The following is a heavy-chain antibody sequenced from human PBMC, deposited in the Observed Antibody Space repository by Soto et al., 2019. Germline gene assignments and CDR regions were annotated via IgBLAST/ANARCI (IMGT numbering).Heavy chain of an antibody. CDR3: ARDVEKPTGYYYYYGLDV. CDR1: GGAFTNYI. Sequence: QVQLVQSGAEMKEPGSSVRVSCKASGGAFTNYIISWVRQAPGQGLEWMGRVIPILNTANYAQKFQGSVTISADKFTSTAYMELSSLTSDDTAVYYCARDVEKPTGYYYYYGLDVWGQGTRVTVSS. J-gene: IGHJ6*02. CDR2: VIPILNTA. V-gene: IGHV1-69*08. D-gene: IGHD2-15*01.